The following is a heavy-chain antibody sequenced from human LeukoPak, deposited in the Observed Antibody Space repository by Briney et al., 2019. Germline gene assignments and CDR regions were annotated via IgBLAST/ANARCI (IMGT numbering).Heavy chain of an antibody. CDR1: GFTFSSYG. CDR2: IWYDGSNK. V-gene: IGHV3-33*06. J-gene: IGHJ4*02. CDR3: AKDASINYDILTGYYQVAYFDY. D-gene: IGHD3-9*01. Sequence: GRSLRLSCAASGFTFSSYGMHWVRQAPGKGLEWVAVIWYDGSNKYYADSVKGRFTISRDNSKNTLYLQMISLRAEDTAVYYCAKDASINYDILTGYYQVAYFDYWGQGTLVTVSS.